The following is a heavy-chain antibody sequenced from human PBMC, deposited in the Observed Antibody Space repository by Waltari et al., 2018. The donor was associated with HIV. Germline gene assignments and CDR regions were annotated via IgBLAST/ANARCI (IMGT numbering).Heavy chain of an antibody. CDR3: ARVVYWYFDL. J-gene: IGHJ2*01. CDR1: DASINSDNYY. V-gene: IGHV4-31*02. Sequence: QVQLQESGPGLVKPSQTLSLSCIVSDASINSDNYYWAWIRQHPERGLECIGFVYYRGSPFSNPSFKSRATISVDTSKNQFSLKLTSMTAADTAVYYCARVVYWYFDLWGRGTLVTVSS. CDR2: VYYRGSP.